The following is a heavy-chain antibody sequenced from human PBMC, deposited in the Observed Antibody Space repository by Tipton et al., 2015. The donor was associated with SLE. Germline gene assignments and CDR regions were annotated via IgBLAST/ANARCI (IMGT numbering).Heavy chain of an antibody. Sequence: QSGAEVKKPGASVKVSCKASGYTFTSYDINWVRQATGQGLEWMGWMNPNSGNTGYAQKFQGRVTMTRNTSISTAYMELSSLRSEDTAVYYCARDGDIVVVGTATLFDYWGQGTLVTVSS. D-gene: IGHD2-15*01. V-gene: IGHV1-8*01. CDR1: GYTFTSYD. CDR2: MNPNSGNT. J-gene: IGHJ4*02. CDR3: ARDGDIVVVGTATLFDY.